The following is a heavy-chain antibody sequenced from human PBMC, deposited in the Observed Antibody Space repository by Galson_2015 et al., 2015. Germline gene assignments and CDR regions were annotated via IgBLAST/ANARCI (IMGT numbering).Heavy chain of an antibody. CDR1: GFTFSSYS. J-gene: IGHJ6*03. D-gene: IGHD2-15*01. CDR2: ISSSSSTI. Sequence: SLRLSCAASGFTFSSYSMNWVRQAPGKGLEWVSYISSSSSTIYYTDSVKGRFTISRDNAKNSLYLQMNSLRAEDTAVYYCARDISAGNPDDYYYYYMDVWGKGTTVTVSS. V-gene: IGHV3-48*01. CDR3: ARDISAGNPDDYYYYYMDV.